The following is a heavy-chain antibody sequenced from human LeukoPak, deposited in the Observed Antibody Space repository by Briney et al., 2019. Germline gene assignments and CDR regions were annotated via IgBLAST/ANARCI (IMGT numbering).Heavy chain of an antibody. J-gene: IGHJ4*02. D-gene: IGHD2-2*01. CDR3: ARDSCHSSSCYVDY. CDR1: GFTVSSNY. Sequence: GSLRLSCAASGFTVSSNYMSWVRQGSGKGLEWVSIIYSGGSTYYADSVKGRFTSSRDESKNTLYLQMNSLRAEDTAVYYCARDSCHSSSCYVDYWGQGTLVTVSS. V-gene: IGHV3-66*01. CDR2: IYSGGST.